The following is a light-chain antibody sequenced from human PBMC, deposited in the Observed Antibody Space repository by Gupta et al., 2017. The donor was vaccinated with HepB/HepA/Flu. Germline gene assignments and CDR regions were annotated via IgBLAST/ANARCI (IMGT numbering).Light chain of an antibody. J-gene: IGKJ3*01. CDR3: QQRSSWPLT. V-gene: IGKV3-11*01. CDR2: AAS. CDR1: QSISSY. Sequence: IVLTQSTATLSLSPGERATLSCRASQSISSYLAWYQQKPGQAPGLLIYAASNRATGIPARFSGSGSGTDFTLTINSLEPEDFAVYYCQQRSSWPLTFGPGTKVDIQ.